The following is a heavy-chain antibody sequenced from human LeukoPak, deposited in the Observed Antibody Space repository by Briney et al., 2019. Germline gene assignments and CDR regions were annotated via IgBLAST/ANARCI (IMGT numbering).Heavy chain of an antibody. Sequence: SETLSLTCTVSGGSISSYYWSWIRQPPGKGLEWIGYIYYTGRTNYNPSLKSRVTMSVDTSKNQFSLKLSSVTAADTALYYCARYTGSGLDYWGQGTLVTVSS. CDR1: GGSISSYY. J-gene: IGHJ4*02. CDR3: ARYTGSGLDY. D-gene: IGHD3-10*01. V-gene: IGHV4-59*01. CDR2: IYYTGRT.